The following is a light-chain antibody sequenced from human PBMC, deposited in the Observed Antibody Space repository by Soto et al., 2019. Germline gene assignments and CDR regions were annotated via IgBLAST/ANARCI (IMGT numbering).Light chain of an antibody. Sequence: DIQMTQSPSSLSASVGDRVTITCQASQDIRNSLNWYQQKPGKAPKLLIYDASNLEIGVPSRFSGSGSGTDFTFTISSLQPEDIATYYCQQYDNLPLTFGQGTKVEIK. V-gene: IGKV1-33*01. CDR3: QQYDNLPLT. CDR1: QDIRNS. J-gene: IGKJ1*01. CDR2: DAS.